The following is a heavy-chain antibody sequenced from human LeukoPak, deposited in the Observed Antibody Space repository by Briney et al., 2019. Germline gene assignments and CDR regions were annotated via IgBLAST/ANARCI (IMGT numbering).Heavy chain of an antibody. V-gene: IGHV5-51*01. J-gene: IGHJ4*02. CDR2: IYPGDSDT. Sequence: GESLKISCKGSGYSFTSYWIGWVRQMPGKGLEWMGIIYPGDSDTRYSPSFQGQVTISADKSISTAYLQWSSLKASDTAMYYCARRGLTVTTSVSGFDYWGQGTLVTVSS. CDR1: GYSFTSYW. D-gene: IGHD4-17*01. CDR3: ARRGLTVTTSVSGFDY.